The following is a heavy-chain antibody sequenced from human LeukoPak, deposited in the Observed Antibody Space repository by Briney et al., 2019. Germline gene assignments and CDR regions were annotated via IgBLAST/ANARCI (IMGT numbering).Heavy chain of an antibody. D-gene: IGHD3-9*01. CDR2: ISAYSGNT. CDR1: GYTFTSYG. J-gene: IGHJ4*02. CDR3: ATGKIPLRYFDWLPHDY. Sequence: ASVKVSCKASGYTFTSYGISWVRQAPGQGLEWMGWISAYSGNTNYAQKPQGRVTMTTDTSTSTAYMELRSLRSDDTAVYYCATGKIPLRYFDWLPHDYWGQGTLVTVSS. V-gene: IGHV1-18*04.